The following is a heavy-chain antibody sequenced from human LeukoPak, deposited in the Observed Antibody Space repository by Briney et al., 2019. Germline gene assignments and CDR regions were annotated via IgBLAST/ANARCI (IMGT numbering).Heavy chain of an antibody. CDR2: IKSKTDGGPT. D-gene: IGHD3-3*01. Sequence: GGSLRLSXAASGFTFSNAWMSWVRQAPGKGLEWFGGIKSKTDGGPTDYAAPVKGRFTISRDDSKNTLYLQMNSLKTEDTAVYYCTTDHRNDFWSGYYEPKTFDYWGQGTLVTVSS. CDR1: GFTFSNAW. J-gene: IGHJ4*02. CDR3: TTDHRNDFWSGYYEPKTFDY. V-gene: IGHV3-15*01.